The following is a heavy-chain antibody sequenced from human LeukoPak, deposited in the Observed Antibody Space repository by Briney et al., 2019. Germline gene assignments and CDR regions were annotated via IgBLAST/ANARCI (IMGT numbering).Heavy chain of an antibody. CDR2: INQDGSGK. Sequence: GGSLRLSCATSGFTFTDYWMHWVRQAPGKGLEWVATINQDGSGKYYVDSVKGRFTISRDSAKNSLYLQMNSLTAEDTAVYYCARDLFDYWGQGTLVTVSS. J-gene: IGHJ4*02. CDR3: ARDLFDY. V-gene: IGHV3-7*01. CDR1: GFTFTDYW.